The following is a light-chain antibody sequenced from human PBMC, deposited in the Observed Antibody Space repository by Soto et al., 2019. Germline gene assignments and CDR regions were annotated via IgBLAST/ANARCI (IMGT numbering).Light chain of an antibody. CDR2: RAS. CDR1: QSVSNT. Sequence: EIVLTQSPGTLSLSPGEGATLSCRASQSVSNTLAWYQQKPGQAPRLLIYRASIRATGIPARFSGGGSGTEFTLTISSLQSEDFAVYYCQQYNNWPYTFGQGTKLEIK. CDR3: QQYNNWPYT. J-gene: IGKJ2*01. V-gene: IGKV3-15*01.